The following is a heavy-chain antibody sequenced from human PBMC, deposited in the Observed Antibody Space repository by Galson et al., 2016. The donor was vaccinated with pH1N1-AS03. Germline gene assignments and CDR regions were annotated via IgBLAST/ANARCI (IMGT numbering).Heavy chain of an antibody. Sequence: SVKVSCKASGYTFTSYYIHWVRQAPGQGLEWMGMINPSDGGKTYAQRFEDRLTMTRDTTTTTVYLEVRSLYSGDSAVYFCLSERLQGARVFDLWGQGTMVIVSS. D-gene: IGHD1-26*01. V-gene: IGHV1-46*01. CDR1: GYTFTSYY. CDR3: LSERLQGARVFDL. CDR2: INPSDGGK. J-gene: IGHJ3*01.